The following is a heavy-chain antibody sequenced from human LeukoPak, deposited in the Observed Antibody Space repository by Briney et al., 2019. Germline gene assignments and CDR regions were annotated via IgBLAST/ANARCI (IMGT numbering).Heavy chain of an antibody. CDR2: ISGSGGGT. CDR1: GFTFSSYA. CDR3: AKALGGSYLYYYYYGMDV. D-gene: IGHD1-26*01. V-gene: IGHV3-23*01. J-gene: IGHJ6*02. Sequence: GGSLRLSCAASGFTFSSYAMSWVRQAPGKGLEWVSAISGSGGGTYYADSVKGRFTISRDNSKNTLYLQMNSLRAEDTAVYYCAKALGGSYLYYYYYGMDVWVQGTTVTVSS.